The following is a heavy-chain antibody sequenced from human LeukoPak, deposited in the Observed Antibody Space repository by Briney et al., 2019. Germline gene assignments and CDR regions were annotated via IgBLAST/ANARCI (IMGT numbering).Heavy chain of an antibody. D-gene: IGHD3-22*01. V-gene: IGHV1-18*01. CDR3: ARAEIVERAGYYFDY. Sequence: GSSVKVSCKASGGTFSSYAISWVRQAPGQGLEWMGWISAYNGNTNYAQKLQGRVTMTTDTSTSTAYMELRSLRSDDTAVYYCARAEIVERAGYYFDYWGQGTLVTVSS. CDR2: ISAYNGNT. CDR1: GGTFSSYA. J-gene: IGHJ4*02.